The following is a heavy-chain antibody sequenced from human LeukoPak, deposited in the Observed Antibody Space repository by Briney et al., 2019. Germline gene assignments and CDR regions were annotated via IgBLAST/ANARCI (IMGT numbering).Heavy chain of an antibody. CDR1: GYTFTSYY. V-gene: IGHV1-46*01. D-gene: IGHD5-12*01. J-gene: IGHJ4*02. CDR3: ARDGMYGGYPVFYFDY. Sequence: ASVKVSCKASGYTFTSYYMHWVRQAPGQGLEWMGIINPSGGSTSYAQKFQGRVTMTRDTSTSTVYMELSSLRSEDTAVYYCARDGMYGGYPVFYFDYWGQGTPVTVSS. CDR2: INPSGGST.